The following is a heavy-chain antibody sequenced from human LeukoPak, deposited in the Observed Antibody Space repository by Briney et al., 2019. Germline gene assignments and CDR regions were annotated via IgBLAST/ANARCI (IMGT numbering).Heavy chain of an antibody. CDR1: GGTFSSYA. J-gene: IGHJ6*03. Sequence: SVKVSCKASGGTFSSYAISWVRQAPGQGLEWMGGIIPIFGTANYAQKFQGRVTITTDESTSTAYMELSSLRSEDTAVYYCASWSLGDYGDRTDYYYYYMDVWGKGTTVTVSS. CDR3: ASWSLGDYGDRTDYYYYYMDV. D-gene: IGHD4-17*01. V-gene: IGHV1-69*05. CDR2: IIPIFGTA.